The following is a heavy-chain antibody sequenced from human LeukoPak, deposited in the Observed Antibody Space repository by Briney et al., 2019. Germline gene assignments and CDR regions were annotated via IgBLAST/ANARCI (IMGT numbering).Heavy chain of an antibody. Sequence: GGSLRLSCAASGFTFSTYSMSWVRQAPGKGLEWVSYISSSSSICYADSVKGRFTISRDNAKNSLYLQMNSLRDEDTAVYYCARPSMVQGTNIAAFDSWGQGTLVTVSS. CDR3: ARPSMVQGTNIAAFDS. CDR1: GFTFSTYS. CDR2: ISSSSSI. D-gene: IGHD3-10*01. J-gene: IGHJ4*02. V-gene: IGHV3-48*02.